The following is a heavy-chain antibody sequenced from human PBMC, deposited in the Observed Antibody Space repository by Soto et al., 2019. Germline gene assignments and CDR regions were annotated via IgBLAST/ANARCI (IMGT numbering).Heavy chain of an antibody. CDR3: ATVVGNGEDYYYYGMDV. CDR2: FDPEDGET. Sequence: GASVKVSCKVSGYTLTELSMHWVRQAPGKGLEWMGGFDPEDGETIYAQKFQGRVTMTEDTSTDTAYMELSSLRSEDTAVYYCATVVGNGEDYYYYGMDVWGQGTTVTVSS. V-gene: IGHV1-24*01. J-gene: IGHJ6*02. D-gene: IGHD2-15*01. CDR1: GYTLTELS.